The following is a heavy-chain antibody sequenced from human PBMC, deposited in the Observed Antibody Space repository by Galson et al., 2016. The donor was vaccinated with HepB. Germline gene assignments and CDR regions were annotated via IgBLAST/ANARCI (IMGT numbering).Heavy chain of an antibody. CDR3: ARDGNHGYDMDY. CDR2: ISSSSDTI. Sequence: SLRLSCAVSGFTFSSFSMNWVRQAPEKGLEWVSYISSSSDTIYYADSVKGRFTISRDNAKNSLYLQMNSLRDEDTAIYFCARDGNHGYDMDYWGQGTLVTVSS. V-gene: IGHV3-48*02. CDR1: GFTFSSFS. D-gene: IGHD1-14*01. J-gene: IGHJ4*02.